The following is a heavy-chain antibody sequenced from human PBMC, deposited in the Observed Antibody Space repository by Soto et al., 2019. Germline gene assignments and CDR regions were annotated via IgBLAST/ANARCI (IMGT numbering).Heavy chain of an antibody. D-gene: IGHD5-18*01. J-gene: IGHJ4*02. CDR3: ARSRYSYGSKFDY. CDR2: IIPIFGTA. CDR1: GGTFSSYA. Sequence: ASVKVSCKASGGTFSSYAISWVRQAPGQGLEWMGGIIPIFGTAKYAQKFQGRVTITRDASTSTAYMELSSLRSEDTAVYYCARSRYSYGSKFDYWGQGTLVTVSX. V-gene: IGHV1-69*05.